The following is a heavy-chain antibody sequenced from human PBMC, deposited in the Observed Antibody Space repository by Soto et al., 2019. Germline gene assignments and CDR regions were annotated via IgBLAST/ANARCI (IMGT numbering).Heavy chain of an antibody. Sequence: ASLKVSCKASGGTFSSYAISWVRQAPGQGLEWMGGIIPIFGTANDAQKFQGRVTITADESTSTAYMELSSLRSEDTAVYYCAARVVAMIVVAPPDYWGQGTLVTVSS. D-gene: IGHD3-22*01. V-gene: IGHV1-69*13. CDR2: IIPIFGTA. J-gene: IGHJ4*02. CDR3: AARVVAMIVVAPPDY. CDR1: GGTFSSYA.